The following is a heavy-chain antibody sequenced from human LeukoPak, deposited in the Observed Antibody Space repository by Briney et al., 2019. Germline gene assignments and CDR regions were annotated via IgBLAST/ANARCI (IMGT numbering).Heavy chain of an antibody. V-gene: IGHV3-30*18. D-gene: IGHD1-26*01. Sequence: PGRSLRLSCAASGFTFSSYGMHWVRQAPGKGLEWLAAISYDGSNKYYADSVKGRFTISRDNSKNTLYLQMNSLRAEDTAVYYCAKDLRELWNLTYYYYGMDVWGQGTTVTVSS. CDR1: GFTFSSYG. CDR2: ISYDGSNK. J-gene: IGHJ6*02. CDR3: AKDLRELWNLTYYYYGMDV.